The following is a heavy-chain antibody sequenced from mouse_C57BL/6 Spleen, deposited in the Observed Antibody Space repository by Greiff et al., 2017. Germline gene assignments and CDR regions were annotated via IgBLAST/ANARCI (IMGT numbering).Heavy chain of an antibody. J-gene: IGHJ2*01. CDR2: IHPNSGST. CDR1: GYTFTSYW. D-gene: IGHD2-3*01. Sequence: QVQLKESGAELVKPGASVKLSCKASGYTFTSYWMHWVKQRPGQGLEWIGMIHPNSGSTNYNEKFKSKATLTVDKSSSTAYMQLSSLTSEDSAVYYCARYRLKDDGYYFFDYWGQGTTLTVSS. V-gene: IGHV1-64*01. CDR3: ARYRLKDDGYYFFDY.